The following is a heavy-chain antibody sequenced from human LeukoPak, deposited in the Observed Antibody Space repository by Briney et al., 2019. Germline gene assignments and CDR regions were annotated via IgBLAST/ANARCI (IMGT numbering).Heavy chain of an antibody. D-gene: IGHD1-26*01. CDR3: ARLISGSPADY. Sequence: WETLSLTCTVSGGSISNSNYHWGWIRQPPGKGLEWIGSIYHSGNTYYNPSLKSRVTISVDTSKNQFSLKLNSMTAADTAVYYCARLISGSPADYWGQGTLVTVSS. CDR1: GGSISNSNYH. V-gene: IGHV4-39*01. J-gene: IGHJ4*02. CDR2: IYHSGNT.